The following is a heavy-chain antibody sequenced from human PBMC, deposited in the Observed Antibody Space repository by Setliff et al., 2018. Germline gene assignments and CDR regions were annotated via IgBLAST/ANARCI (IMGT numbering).Heavy chain of an antibody. CDR1: GYSISSGYI. J-gene: IGHJ3*02. V-gene: IGHV4-38-2*02. CDR3: ARGGNPPYDAFDI. D-gene: IGHD2-15*01. CDR2: IYYSGST. Sequence: PSETLSLTCTVSGYSISSGYIWGWIRQPPGKGLEWIGSIYYSGSTYYNPSLKSRVTISVDTSKNQFSLKLSSVTAADTAVYYCARGGNPPYDAFDIWGQGTMVTVSS.